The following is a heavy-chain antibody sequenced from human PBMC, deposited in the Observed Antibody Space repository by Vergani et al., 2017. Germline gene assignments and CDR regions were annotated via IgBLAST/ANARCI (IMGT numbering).Heavy chain of an antibody. CDR3: AKGLWFGELLTPNLFDY. Sequence: EVQLVESGGVVVQPGGSLRLSCAASGFTFDDYTMHWVRQAPGKGLEWVSLISWDGGSTYYADSVKGRFTISRDNSKNSLYLQMNSLRTEDTAWYYCAKGLWFGELLTPNLFDYWGQGTLVTVSS. CDR1: GFTFDDYT. J-gene: IGHJ4*02. CDR2: ISWDGGST. V-gene: IGHV3-43*01. D-gene: IGHD3-10*01.